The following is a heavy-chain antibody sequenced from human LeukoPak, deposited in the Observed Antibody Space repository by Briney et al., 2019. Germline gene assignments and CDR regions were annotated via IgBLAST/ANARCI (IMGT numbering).Heavy chain of an antibody. Sequence: PGGSLRLSCTASGFTFGDYAMSWFRQAPGKGLEWVGFIRSKAYGGTTEYAASVKGGFTISRDDSKSIAYLQMNSLKTEDTAVYYCTRPTISGWIDYWGQGTLVTVSS. V-gene: IGHV3-49*03. D-gene: IGHD6-19*01. J-gene: IGHJ4*02. CDR1: GFTFGDYA. CDR2: IRSKAYGGTT. CDR3: TRPTISGWIDY.